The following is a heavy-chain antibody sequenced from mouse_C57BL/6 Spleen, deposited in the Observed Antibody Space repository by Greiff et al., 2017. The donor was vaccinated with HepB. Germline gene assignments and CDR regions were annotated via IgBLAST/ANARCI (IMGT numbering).Heavy chain of an antibody. D-gene: IGHD6-1*01. Sequence: EVMLVESGGGLVQPGGSLSLSCAASGFTFTDYYMSWVRQPPGQALEWLGFIRTKANGYKTEYSASVKGRFTISRDIYQSILYLHMQALSAEASATYDCARSTYCYYSLDYWGQGTSVTVSS. V-gene: IGHV7-3*01. CDR2: IRTKANGYKT. CDR3: ARSTYCYYSLDY. J-gene: IGHJ4*01. CDR1: GFTFTDYY.